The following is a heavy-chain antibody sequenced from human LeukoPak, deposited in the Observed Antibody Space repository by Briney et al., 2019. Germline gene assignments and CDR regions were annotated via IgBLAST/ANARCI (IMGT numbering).Heavy chain of an antibody. Sequence: GGSLRLSCAASGFTFSNYNMNWVRQAPGKGLEWVSSIRSSSSYIYYADSVKGRFTISRDNAKNSLYLQMNSLRAGDTAVYYCARDLYGDYAIDYWGQGTLVTVSS. V-gene: IGHV3-21*01. CDR1: GFTFSNYN. D-gene: IGHD4-17*01. CDR3: ARDLYGDYAIDY. CDR2: IRSSSSYI. J-gene: IGHJ4*02.